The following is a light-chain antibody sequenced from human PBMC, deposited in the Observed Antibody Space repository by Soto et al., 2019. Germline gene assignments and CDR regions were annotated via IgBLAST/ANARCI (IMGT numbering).Light chain of an antibody. CDR2: NVN. Sequence: QSVLTQPPSASGSPGQAVTISCTGTSSDIGGYDFVSWYQVRPGEAPQLIIYNVNGRPSGVPRRFSGSKSGDTASLTISGLQAEDEADYFCTSPTPGSLYVFGTGTKVTVL. CDR3: TSPTPGSLYV. J-gene: IGLJ1*01. CDR1: SSDIGGYDF. V-gene: IGLV2-8*01.